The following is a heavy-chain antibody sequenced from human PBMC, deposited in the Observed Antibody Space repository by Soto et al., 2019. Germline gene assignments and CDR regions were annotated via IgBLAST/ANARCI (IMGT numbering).Heavy chain of an antibody. D-gene: IGHD6-19*01. CDR1: GGPISSYY. CDR3: AGGSSGWHPRLDY. CDR2: IYYSGST. Sequence: QVQLQESGPGLVKPSETLSLNCTVSGGPISSYYWSWIRQSPGKGLEWIGYIYYSGSTNYNPSLKSRVTISVDTAKNQFSLELSSVTAADTAVYYCAGGSSGWHPRLDYWGQGTLVTVSS. J-gene: IGHJ4*02. V-gene: IGHV4-59*01.